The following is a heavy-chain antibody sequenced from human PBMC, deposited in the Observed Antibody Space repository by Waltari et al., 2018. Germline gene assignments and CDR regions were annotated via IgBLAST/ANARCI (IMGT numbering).Heavy chain of an antibody. CDR1: GFTFSDNW. D-gene: IGHD6-19*01. CDR2: MNSDATIK. J-gene: IGHJ4*02. Sequence: EVKLVESGGGLVQPGGSLILSCAASGFTFSDNWMHWVRQAPGKGRVWLSLMNSDATIKAYADSVKGRFTISRDNAENTLYLQMNSLRIEDTAIYYCVRGSSGWYGTDFWGQGTLVTVSS. CDR3: VRGSSGWYGTDF. V-gene: IGHV3-74*01.